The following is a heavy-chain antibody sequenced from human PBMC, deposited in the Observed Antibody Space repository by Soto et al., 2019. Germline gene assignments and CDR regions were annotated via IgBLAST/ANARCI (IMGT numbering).Heavy chain of an antibody. CDR3: ARYSLVYFDWLSDS. J-gene: IGHJ5*01. CDR1: GFTCGNYA. V-gene: IGHV3-49*03. D-gene: IGHD3-9*01. Sequence: GGSLRLSCSASGFTCGNYAFNWFRQAPGKGLEWVGFIRSTPYGGKTEYAASVQGRFTISRDDSKNIAYLQMNSLKTEDTAVYYCARYSLVYFDWLSDSWGQGTLVTCSS. CDR2: IRSTPYGGKT.